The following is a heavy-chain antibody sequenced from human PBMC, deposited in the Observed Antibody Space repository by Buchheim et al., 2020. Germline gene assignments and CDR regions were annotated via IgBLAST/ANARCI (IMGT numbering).Heavy chain of an antibody. Sequence: QVQLVESGGGVVQPGRSLRLSCAASGFTFSSYAMHWVRQAPGKGLEWVAVISYYGSNKYYADSVKGRFTISRDNSKNTLYLQMNSLRAEDTAVYYCAREGVPGYYNNWFAPWGQGTL. D-gene: IGHD3-9*01. CDR2: ISYYGSNK. V-gene: IGHV3-30*04. CDR1: GFTFSSYA. J-gene: IGHJ5*02. CDR3: AREGVPGYYNNWFAP.